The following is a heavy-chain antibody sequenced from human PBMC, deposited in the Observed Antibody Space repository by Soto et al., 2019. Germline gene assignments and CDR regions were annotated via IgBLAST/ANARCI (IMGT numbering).Heavy chain of an antibody. V-gene: IGHV3-74*01. CDR1: GFTFNIYW. CDR2: INPDANTI. Sequence: GSLRLSCAASGFTFNIYWMHWVRQAPGKGLVWVSRINPDANTINYADFVKGRFTVSRDNAKNTLYLQMNSLRAEDTAVYYCAREGQHLTFDYWGQGALVTVSS. CDR3: AREGQHLTFDY. D-gene: IGHD6-13*01. J-gene: IGHJ4*02.